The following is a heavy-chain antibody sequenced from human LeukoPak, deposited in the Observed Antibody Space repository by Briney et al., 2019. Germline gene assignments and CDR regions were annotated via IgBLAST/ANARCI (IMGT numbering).Heavy chain of an antibody. V-gene: IGHV4-61*02. CDR1: GGSISSGSHY. CDR2: IYTSGST. D-gene: IGHD3-10*01. CDR3: ARVGVRGVIPYYYYYMDV. J-gene: IGHJ6*03. Sequence: QSSETLSLTCTVSGGSISSGSHYWSWIRQPAGKGLEWIGRIYTSGSTNYNPSLKSRVTISVDTSKNQFSLKLSSVTAADTAVYYCARVGVRGVIPYYYYYMDVWGKGTTVTVSS.